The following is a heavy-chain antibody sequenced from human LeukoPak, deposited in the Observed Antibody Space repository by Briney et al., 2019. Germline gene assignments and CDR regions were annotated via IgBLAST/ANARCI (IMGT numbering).Heavy chain of an antibody. V-gene: IGHV4-38-2*02. Sequence: PSETLSLTCAVSGYSISSGYYWGWIRQPPGKGLEWIRSIYHSGSTYYNPSLKSRVTISVDTSKNQFSLKLSSVTAADTAVYYCARDPSAYSSSWYQHWGQGTLVTVPS. D-gene: IGHD6-13*01. CDR2: IYHSGST. CDR1: GYSISSGYY. CDR3: ARDPSAYSSSWYQH. J-gene: IGHJ1*01.